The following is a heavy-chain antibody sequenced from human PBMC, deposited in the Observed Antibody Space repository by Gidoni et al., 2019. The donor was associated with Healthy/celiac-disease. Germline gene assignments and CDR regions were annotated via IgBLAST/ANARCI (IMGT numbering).Heavy chain of an antibody. V-gene: IGHV1-46*01. D-gene: IGHD2-15*01. CDR3: ARSGCSGGSCQGKSYYYYYGMDV. J-gene: IGHJ6*02. Sequence: HVQLVPSGAEVKKPGSSVKVSCKASGYTFTSYYMPWVRPAPGQGLEWMGIINPRGGSTSYEQKFQGRVTMTRAMSTSTVYMELSSLRSEDTAVDYCARSGCSGGSCQGKSYYYYYGMDVWGQGTTVTVSS. CDR2: INPRGGST. CDR1: GYTFTSYY.